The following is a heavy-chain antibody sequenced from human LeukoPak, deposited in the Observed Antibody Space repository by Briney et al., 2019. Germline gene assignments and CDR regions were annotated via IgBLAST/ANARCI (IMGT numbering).Heavy chain of an antibody. CDR3: ARHGCSSNICHFDY. D-gene: IGHD2-2*01. Sequence: SETLSLTRTVSGGSISSSSYYWGWIRQPPGKGLEWIGSIFYSGSTSYNPSLKSRATLSVNTSKNHFSLKLTSVTATDTAVYYCARHGCSSNICHFDYWGQGTPVTVSS. V-gene: IGHV4-39*01. CDR2: IFYSGST. CDR1: GGSISSSSYY. J-gene: IGHJ4*02.